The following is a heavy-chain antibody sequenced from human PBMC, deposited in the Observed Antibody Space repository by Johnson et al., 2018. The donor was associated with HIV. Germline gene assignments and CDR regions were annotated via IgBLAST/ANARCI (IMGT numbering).Heavy chain of an antibody. V-gene: IGHV3-30*04. J-gene: IGHJ3*02. CDR2: ISYDGSNK. Sequence: QEQLVESGGGVVQPGRSLRLSCAASGFTFSSYAMHWVRQAPGKGLEWVAVISYDGSNKYYADSVTGRFTISTDNSKNTLYLQMNSLRAEDTAVYYCAKGSGWYSAFDIWGQGTMVTVSS. D-gene: IGHD6-19*01. CDR1: GFTFSSYA. CDR3: AKGSGWYSAFDI.